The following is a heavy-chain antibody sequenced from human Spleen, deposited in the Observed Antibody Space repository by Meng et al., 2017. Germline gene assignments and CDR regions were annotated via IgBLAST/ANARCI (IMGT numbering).Heavy chain of an antibody. J-gene: IGHJ4*02. Sequence: GESLKISCAASGFTFSSYSMNWVRQAPGKGLEWVSSISSSSSYIYYADSVKGRFTISRDNAKNSLYLQMNSLRAEDTAVYYCARDSSGPFDYWGQGTLDTVSS. CDR3: ARDSSGPFDY. D-gene: IGHD6-19*01. CDR1: GFTFSSYS. CDR2: ISSSSSYI. V-gene: IGHV3-21*01.